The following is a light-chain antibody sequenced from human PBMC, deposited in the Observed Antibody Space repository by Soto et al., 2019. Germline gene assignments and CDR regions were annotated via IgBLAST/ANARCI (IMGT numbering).Light chain of an antibody. CDR1: SSDVGSYNL. CDR3: CSYAGSRTYV. V-gene: IGLV2-23*01. J-gene: IGLJ1*01. CDR2: EGS. Sequence: QSALTQPASVSGSPGQSITISCTGTSSDVGSYNLVSWYQQHPGKAPKLMIYEGSKRPPGVSNRFSGSKSGNTASLTISGLQAEDEADYYCCSYAGSRTYVFGTGTKLTVL.